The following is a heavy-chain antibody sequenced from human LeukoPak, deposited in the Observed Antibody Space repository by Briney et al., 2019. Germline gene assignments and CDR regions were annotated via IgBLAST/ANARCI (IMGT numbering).Heavy chain of an antibody. CDR2: ISGSGGST. CDR3: AKVAYLGKFIWFDP. V-gene: IGHV3-23*01. D-gene: IGHD3-16*01. Sequence: GGSLRLSCAASGFTFSSYAMSWVRQAPGKGLELVSAISGSGGSTYYADSVKGRFTISTDNSKNTLYLQMNSLRAEDTAVYYCAKVAYLGKFIWFDPWGQGTLVTVSS. J-gene: IGHJ5*02. CDR1: GFTFSSYA.